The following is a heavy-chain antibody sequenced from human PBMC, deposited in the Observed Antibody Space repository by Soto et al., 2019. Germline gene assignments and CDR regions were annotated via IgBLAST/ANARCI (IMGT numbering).Heavy chain of an antibody. J-gene: IGHJ6*02. CDR1: GYTFTGYY. D-gene: IGHD6-19*01. V-gene: IGHV1-69*13. Sequence: GASVKVSCKASGYTFTGYYMHWVRQAPGQGLEWMGGIIPIFGTANYAQKFQGRVTITADESTSTAYMELSSLRSEDTAVYYCSREFEQWLVGYYYYYGMDVWGQGTTVTVSS. CDR3: SREFEQWLVGYYYYYGMDV. CDR2: IIPIFGTA.